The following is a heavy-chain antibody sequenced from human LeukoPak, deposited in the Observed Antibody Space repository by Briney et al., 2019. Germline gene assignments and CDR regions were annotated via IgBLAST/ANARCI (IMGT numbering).Heavy chain of an antibody. CDR3: ARSKSFRALDMGY. V-gene: IGHV4-39*07. CDR1: GGSISSSSYY. D-gene: IGHD3-16*01. J-gene: IGHJ4*02. CDR2: IYYSGST. Sequence: PSETLSLTCTVSGGSISSSSYYWGWIRQPPGKGLEWIGSIYYSGSTYHNPSLRSRVSISVDMSKNQFSLKLSSVTAADTAVYYCARSKSFRALDMGYWGQGTLVTVSS.